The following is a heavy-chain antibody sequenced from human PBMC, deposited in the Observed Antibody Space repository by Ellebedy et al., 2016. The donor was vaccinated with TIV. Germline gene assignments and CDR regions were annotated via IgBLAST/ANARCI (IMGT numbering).Heavy chain of an antibody. CDR3: ARVRQDYDYYYYYYMDV. J-gene: IGHJ6*03. CDR1: GFTFSDYY. CDR2: ISTSASTI. D-gene: IGHD4-17*01. Sequence: GGSLRLSCAASGFTFSDYYMTWIRQAPGKGLEWVSYISTSASTIYYPDSVNGRFTISRDNAKNTLYLQMNSLRAEDTALYYCARVRQDYDYYYYYYMDVWGKGTTVTVSS. V-gene: IGHV3-11*01.